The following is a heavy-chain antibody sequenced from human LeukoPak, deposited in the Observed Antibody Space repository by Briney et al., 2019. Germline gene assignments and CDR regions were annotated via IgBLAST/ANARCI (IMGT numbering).Heavy chain of an antibody. CDR3: AKCRLLTGYDFDY. J-gene: IGHJ4*02. CDR2: ISGSGGST. CDR1: GFTFSSYW. V-gene: IGHV3-23*01. Sequence: GGSLRLSCAASGFTFSSYWMSWVRQAPGKGLEWVSAISGSGGSTYYTDSVKGRFTISRDNSKSTLYLQMTGLGAEDTAVYYCAKCRLLTGYDFDYWGQGTLVTVSS. D-gene: IGHD3-9*01.